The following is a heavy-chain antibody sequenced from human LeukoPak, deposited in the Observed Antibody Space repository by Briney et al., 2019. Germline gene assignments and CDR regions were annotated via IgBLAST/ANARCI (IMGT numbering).Heavy chain of an antibody. CDR3: AKHFGSGDYYNFFDD. CDR1: GFTFSSYA. D-gene: IGHD3-10*01. J-gene: IGHJ4*02. V-gene: IGHV3-23*01. CDR2: ISGAGGST. Sequence: GGCLRLSCAASGFTFSSYAMSWVRQAPGKGLEWVSSISGAGGSTYYADSVKGRFTISRDNSKNTLFLQMNSLRAEDTALYYCAKHFGSGDYYNFFDDWGQGTLVTVSS.